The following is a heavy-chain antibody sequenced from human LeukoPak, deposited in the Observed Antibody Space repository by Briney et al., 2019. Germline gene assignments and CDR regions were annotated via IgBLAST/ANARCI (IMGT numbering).Heavy chain of an antibody. CDR1: GFTFSSYS. J-gene: IGHJ4*02. V-gene: IGHV3-23*01. CDR2: IRATGDTT. Sequence: GGSLRLSCAASGFTFSSYSMTWVRQAPGKGLQWVSSIRATGDTTFYADSVKGRFTISRDNSKNTLYLQMNSLRAEDTALYYCARGGYTTYFDYWGQGFLVTVSS. CDR3: ARGGYTTYFDY. D-gene: IGHD6-13*01.